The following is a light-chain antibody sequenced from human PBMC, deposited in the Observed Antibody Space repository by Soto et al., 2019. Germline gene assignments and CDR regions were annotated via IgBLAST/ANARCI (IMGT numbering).Light chain of an antibody. CDR2: GAS. V-gene: IGKV3D-15*01. CDR1: QSVSST. J-gene: IGKJ4*01. Sequence: EIVMTQSPATLSVSPGERATLSCRASQSVSSTLAWYQQKPGQAPRLLIYGASTRATGIPARFSGSGSGTEFTLTISSRQSEDFAVYYCQQYNNWPLTFGGGTKVEIK. CDR3: QQYNNWPLT.